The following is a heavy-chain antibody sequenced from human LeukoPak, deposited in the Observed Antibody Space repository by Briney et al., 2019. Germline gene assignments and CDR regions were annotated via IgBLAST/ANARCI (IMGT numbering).Heavy chain of an antibody. CDR2: IYTSGST. CDR3: ARGGGYSYSSPYYYMDV. V-gene: IGHV4-61*02. J-gene: IGHJ6*03. D-gene: IGHD5-18*01. Sequence: SQTLSLTCTVSGGSISSGSHYWSWIRQPAGKGLEWIGRIYTSGSTKYNPSLKSRVTISVDTSKNQFSLKLSSVIAADTAVYYCARGGGYSYSSPYYYMDVWGKGTTVTVSS. CDR1: GGSISSGSHY.